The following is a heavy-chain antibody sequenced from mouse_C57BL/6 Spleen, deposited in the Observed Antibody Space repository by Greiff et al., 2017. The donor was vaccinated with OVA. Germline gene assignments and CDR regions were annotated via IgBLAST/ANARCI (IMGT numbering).Heavy chain of an antibody. CDR2: IYPGDGDT. J-gene: IGHJ1*03. V-gene: IGHV1-82*01. CDR3: AKGDYHWYFDV. D-gene: IGHD2-4*01. CDR1: GYAFSSSW. Sequence: QVQLQQSGPELVKPGASVKISCKASGYAFSSSWMNWVKQRPGKGLEWIGRIYPGDGDTNYNGKFKGKATLTADKSSSTAYMQLSSLTSEDSAVYFCAKGDYHWYFDVWGTGTTVTVS.